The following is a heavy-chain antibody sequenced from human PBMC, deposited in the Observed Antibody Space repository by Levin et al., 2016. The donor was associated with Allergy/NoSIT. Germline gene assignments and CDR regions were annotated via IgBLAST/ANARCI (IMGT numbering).Heavy chain of an antibody. D-gene: IGHD1-26*01. CDR2: INPNSGGT. J-gene: IGHJ4*02. V-gene: IGHV1-2*02. CDR3: ARDAGELLGFDY. Sequence: VRQAPGQGLEWMGWINPNSGGTNYAQKFQGRVTMTRDTSISTAYMELSRLRSDDTAVYYCARDAGELLGFDYWGQGTLVTVSS.